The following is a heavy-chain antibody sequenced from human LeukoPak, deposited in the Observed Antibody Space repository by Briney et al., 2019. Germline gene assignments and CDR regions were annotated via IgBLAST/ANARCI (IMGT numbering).Heavy chain of an antibody. CDR3: ARGMDCSSTSCYGDYFDY. V-gene: IGHV3-30*04. CDR2: ISYDGSNK. CDR1: GFTFSSYA. D-gene: IGHD2-2*01. Sequence: PGGSLRLSCAASGFTFSSYAMHWVRQAPGKGLEWVAVISYDGSNKYYADSVKGRFTISRDNSKNTLYLQMNSLRAEDTAVYYCARGMDCSSTSCYGDYFDYWGQGTLVTVSS. J-gene: IGHJ4*02.